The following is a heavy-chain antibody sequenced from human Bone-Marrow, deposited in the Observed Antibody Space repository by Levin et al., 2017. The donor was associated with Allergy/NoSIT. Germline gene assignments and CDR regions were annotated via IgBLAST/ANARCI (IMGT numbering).Heavy chain of an antibody. V-gene: IGHV3-30*09. D-gene: IGHD5-18*01. CDR2: MSYDGSNK. Sequence: GESLKISCAASGFTFNSYAMHWVRQAPGKGLEWVAVMSYDGSNKYYADSVKGRFAISRDNSKNTLYLQMNSLRVEDTAVYYCASGYSYGTQIEFDDWGQGTLVTVSS. CDR1: GFTFNSYA. CDR3: ASGYSYGTQIEFDD. J-gene: IGHJ4*02.